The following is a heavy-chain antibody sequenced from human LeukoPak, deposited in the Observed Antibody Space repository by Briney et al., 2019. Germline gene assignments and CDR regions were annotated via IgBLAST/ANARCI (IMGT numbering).Heavy chain of an antibody. Sequence: PSQTLSLTCTVSGGSISSGGYYWSWIRQHPGKGLDWIGYIYYSGSTYYNPSLKSRVTISVDTSKNQFSLKLSSVTAADTAVYYCARGVGPLVVVITEDAFDIWGQGTMVTVSS. J-gene: IGHJ3*02. V-gene: IGHV4-31*03. D-gene: IGHD3-22*01. CDR1: GGSISSGGYY. CDR3: ARGVGPLVVVITEDAFDI. CDR2: IYYSGST.